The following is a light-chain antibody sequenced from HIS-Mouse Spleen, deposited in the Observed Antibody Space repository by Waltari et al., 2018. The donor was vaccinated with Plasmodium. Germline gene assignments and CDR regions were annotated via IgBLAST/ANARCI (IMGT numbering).Light chain of an antibody. CDR1: QSISSW. CDR3: QQYNSYSWT. J-gene: IGKJ1*01. CDR2: KAS. V-gene: IGKV1-5*03. Sequence: DIQMTQSPSTLSASVGDRVTITCRASQSISSWLAWYQQKPGKAPKLLIYKASSLESVVPSRFSGSGSGTEFTLTISSLQPDEFATYYCQQYNSYSWTFGQGTKVEIK.